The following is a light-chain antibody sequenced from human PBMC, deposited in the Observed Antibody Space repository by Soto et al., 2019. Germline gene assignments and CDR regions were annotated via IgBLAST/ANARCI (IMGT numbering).Light chain of an antibody. J-gene: IGKJ1*01. CDR1: QSISSW. CDR2: DAS. Sequence: DIQMTQSPSTLSASVGDRVTITCRASQSISSWLAWYQQKPGKAPKLLIYDASSLESGVPSRFSGSGSGTEFSLIISSLQPADFGFYYCQQFDSYSPWAFGQGTKVVIK. CDR3: QQFDSYSPWA. V-gene: IGKV1-5*01.